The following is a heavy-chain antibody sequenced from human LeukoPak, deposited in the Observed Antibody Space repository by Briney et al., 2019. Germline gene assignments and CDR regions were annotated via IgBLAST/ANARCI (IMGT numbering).Heavy chain of an antibody. V-gene: IGHV3-30*04. CDR3: TRDPNGDYVGAFDS. J-gene: IGHJ5*01. Sequence: GRSLRLSCAASGFTFSSYAMHWVRQAPGKGLEWVAVISYDGSNKYYADSVKGRFTISRDNSKNTLYLQMNSLRADDTAVYYCTRDPNGDYVGAFDSWGQGTLVTVSS. CDR2: ISYDGSNK. D-gene: IGHD4-17*01. CDR1: GFTFSSYA.